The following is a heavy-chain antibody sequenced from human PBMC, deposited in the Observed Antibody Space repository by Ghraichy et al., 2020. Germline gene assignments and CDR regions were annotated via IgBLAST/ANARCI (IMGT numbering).Heavy chain of an antibody. V-gene: IGHV4-30-2*01. CDR3: ARAPYDDDGFYDDGFDI. CDR2: IYHSGNT. D-gene: IGHD3-22*01. J-gene: IGHJ3*02. Sequence: TLTLTCVVSGGPITSPDYSWSWIRQPTGEGLEWIGYIYHSGNTYYSPPLKSRVTISLDTSKNQFSLNLKSVTAADTAVYYCARAPYDDDGFYDDGFDIWGPGTMVTVSS. CDR1: GGPITSPDYS.